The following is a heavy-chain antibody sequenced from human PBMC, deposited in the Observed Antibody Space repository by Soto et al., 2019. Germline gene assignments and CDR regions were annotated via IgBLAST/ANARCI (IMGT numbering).Heavy chain of an antibody. CDR1: GFTFSSYG. J-gene: IGHJ6*02. Sequence: GGSLRLSCAASGFTFSSYGMHWVRQAPGKGLEWVAVISYDGSNKYYADSVKGRFTISRDNSKNTLYLQMNSLRAEDTAVYYCAKDRSSQGYCSSTSCYHYYGMDVWGQGTTVTVSS. D-gene: IGHD2-2*01. V-gene: IGHV3-30*18. CDR2: ISYDGSNK. CDR3: AKDRSSQGYCSSTSCYHYYGMDV.